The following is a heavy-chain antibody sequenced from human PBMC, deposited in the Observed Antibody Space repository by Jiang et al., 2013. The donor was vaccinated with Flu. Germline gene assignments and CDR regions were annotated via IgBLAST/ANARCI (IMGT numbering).Heavy chain of an antibody. CDR1: GFTFSSYA. CDR2: ISGSGGST. V-gene: IGHV3-23*01. J-gene: IGHJ4*02. CDR3: AKDWDDTIVVVPAAISFDY. D-gene: IGHD2-2*01. Sequence: GFTFSSYAMSWVRQAPGKGLEWVSAISGSGGSTYYADSVKGRFTISRDNSKNTLYLQMNSLRAEDTAVYYCAKDWDDTIVVVPAAISFDYWGQGNPGHRLL.